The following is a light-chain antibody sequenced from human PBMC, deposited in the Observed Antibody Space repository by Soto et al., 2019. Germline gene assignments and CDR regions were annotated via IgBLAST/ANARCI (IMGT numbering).Light chain of an antibody. V-gene: IGLV2-11*01. CDR3: CSYAGSYSWV. CDR2: DVS. J-gene: IGLJ3*02. Sequence: QSVLTQPRSVSGSPGQSGTISCTGTSSDVGGYNYVSWYQQHPGKAPKLMIYDVSKRPSGVPDRFSGSKSGNTASLTISGLQAEDEADYYCCSYAGSYSWVFGGGTQLTVL. CDR1: SSDVGGYNY.